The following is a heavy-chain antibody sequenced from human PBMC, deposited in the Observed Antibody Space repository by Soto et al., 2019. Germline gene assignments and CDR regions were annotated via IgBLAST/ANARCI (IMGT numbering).Heavy chain of an antibody. CDR3: ARSTGIAVADY. Sequence: QVQLVQSGAEEKKPGASVKVSCKASVYTFTSYAMHWVRQAPGQRLEWMGWINAGNGNTKYSQKFQGRVTITRDTSASTAYMELSSLRSEDTAVYYCARSTGIAVADYWGQGTLVTVSS. CDR1: VYTFTSYA. V-gene: IGHV1-3*05. J-gene: IGHJ4*02. D-gene: IGHD6-19*01. CDR2: INAGNGNT.